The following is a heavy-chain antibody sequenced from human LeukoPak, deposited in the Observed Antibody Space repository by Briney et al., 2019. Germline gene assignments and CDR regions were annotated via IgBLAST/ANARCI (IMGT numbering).Heavy chain of an antibody. Sequence: PSETLSLTCTVSGGSISSGDYYWSWIRQPPGKGLEWIGYIYYSGSTNYNPSLKSRVTISVDTSKNQFSLKLSSVTAADTAVYYCARHEDSGSPRSLWFDPWGQGTLVTVSS. V-gene: IGHV4-61*08. J-gene: IGHJ5*02. CDR3: ARHEDSGSPRSLWFDP. CDR2: IYYSGST. D-gene: IGHD3-10*01. CDR1: GGSISSGDYY.